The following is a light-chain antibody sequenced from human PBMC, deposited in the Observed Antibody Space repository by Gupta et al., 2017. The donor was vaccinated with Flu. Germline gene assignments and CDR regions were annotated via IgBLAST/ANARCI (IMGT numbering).Light chain of an antibody. CDR3: QHYNDLHT. J-gene: IGKJ4*01. V-gene: IGKV3-15*01. CDR2: GAS. Sequence: SPVTLSVSPGERATLSCRASQGVSSNLAWYQQKPGQPPRLLIYGASTMANEIAARFSGSGSGTEFTLTITSLQSEDSAAYYWQHYNDLHTFGGGTKLEI. CDR1: QGVSSN.